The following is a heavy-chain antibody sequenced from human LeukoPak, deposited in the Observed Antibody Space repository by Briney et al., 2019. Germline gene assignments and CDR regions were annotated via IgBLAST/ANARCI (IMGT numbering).Heavy chain of an antibody. J-gene: IGHJ6*02. CDR3: ARVLVTALYYYYYGMDV. D-gene: IGHD2-21*02. V-gene: IGHV3-30-3*01. CDR2: ISYDGSNK. CDR1: GFTFSSYA. Sequence: GGSLRLSCAASGFTFSSYAMHWVRQAPGKGLEWVAVISYDGSNKYYADSVKGRFTISRDNSKNTLYLQMNSLRAEDTAVYYCARVLVTALYYYYYGMDVWGQGTTVTVSS.